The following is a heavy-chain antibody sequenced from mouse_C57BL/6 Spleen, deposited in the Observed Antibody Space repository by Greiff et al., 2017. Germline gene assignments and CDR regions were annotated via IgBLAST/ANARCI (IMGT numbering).Heavy chain of an antibody. CDR3: ARDQPGYAMDD. CDR1: GFTFSSYA. J-gene: IGHJ4*01. Sequence: EVKLVESGGGLVKPGGSLKLSCAASGFTFSSYAMSWVRQTPEKRLEWVATISDGGSYTYYPDNVKGRFTISRDNAKNNLYLQMSHLKSEDTAMYYCARDQPGYAMDDWGQGTSVTVSS. CDR2: ISDGGSYT. V-gene: IGHV5-4*01.